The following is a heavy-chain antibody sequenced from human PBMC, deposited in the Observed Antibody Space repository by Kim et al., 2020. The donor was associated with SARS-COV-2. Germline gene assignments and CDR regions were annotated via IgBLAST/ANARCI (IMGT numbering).Heavy chain of an antibody. J-gene: IGHJ5*02. D-gene: IGHD2-15*01. V-gene: IGHV1-3*01. CDR3: ARDLSVLRGYCSGGSCYDFVNWFDP. Sequence: ASVKVSCKASGYTFTSYAMHWVRQAPGQRLEWMGWINAGNGNTKYSQKFQGRVTITRDTSASTAYMELSSLRSEDTAVYYCARDLSVLRGYCSGGSCYDFVNWFDPWGQGTLVTVSS. CDR1: GYTFTSYA. CDR2: INAGNGNT.